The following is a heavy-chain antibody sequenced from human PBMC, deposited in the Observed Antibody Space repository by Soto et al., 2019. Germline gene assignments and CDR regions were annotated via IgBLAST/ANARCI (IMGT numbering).Heavy chain of an antibody. CDR3: ARDFYDSVGYTWFDS. J-gene: IGHJ5*01. D-gene: IGHD3-22*01. CDR2: IHNSGTS. V-gene: IGHV4-59*01. CDR1: GDTRTSYY. Sequence: KPSETLSLTCTVSGDTRTSYYWGWIRQAPGKGLEWIGHIHNSGTSTHNPSLNGRVTISIDMSKKQFSLKLTSLTSADTAVYYCARDFYDSVGYTWFDSWSQGTLVTVSS.